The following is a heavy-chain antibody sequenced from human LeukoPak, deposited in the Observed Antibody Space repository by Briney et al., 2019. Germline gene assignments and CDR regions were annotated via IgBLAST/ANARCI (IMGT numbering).Heavy chain of an antibody. CDR1: GYTFTSYG. D-gene: IGHD3-10*01. V-gene: IGHV1-18*01. Sequence: GASVKVSCKASGYTFTSYGISWVRQAPGQGLEWMGWISAYNGNTNYAQKLQGRVTMTTDTSTSTAYMELRSLRSDDTAVYYCAREVIYYYGSGSIIDYWGQGTLVTVSS. J-gene: IGHJ4*02. CDR3: AREVIYYYGSGSIIDY. CDR2: ISAYNGNT.